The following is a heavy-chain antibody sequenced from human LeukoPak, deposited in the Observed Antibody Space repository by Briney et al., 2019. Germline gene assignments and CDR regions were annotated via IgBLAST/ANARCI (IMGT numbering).Heavy chain of an antibody. D-gene: IGHD1-26*01. CDR1: GFTSSSYA. Sequence: GGSLRLSCAASGFTSSSYAMTWVRQAPGKGLEWVSAISGSGDSTYYADSVKGRFTISRDNSKNTLYLQMNSLRAEDTAVYYCARNFFGSRGGGVDLYFDYWGQGTLVTVSS. J-gene: IGHJ4*02. CDR3: ARNFFGSRGGGVDLYFDY. CDR2: ISGSGDST. V-gene: IGHV3-23*01.